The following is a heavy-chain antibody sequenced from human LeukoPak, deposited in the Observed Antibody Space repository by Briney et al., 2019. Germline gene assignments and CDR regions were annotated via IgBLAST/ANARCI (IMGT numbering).Heavy chain of an antibody. CDR2: INPNSGGT. V-gene: IGHV1-2*02. D-gene: IGHD2/OR15-2a*01. Sequence: ASVKLSCKASGYTFTGYYIHWVRQAPGQGLEWMGWINPNSGGTNYAQKVQGRVTMTRDTSISTAYMELSRLRSDDTAVYYCARVGGTTAGFDYWGQGTLASVSS. CDR3: ARVGGTTAGFDY. J-gene: IGHJ4*02. CDR1: GYTFTGYY.